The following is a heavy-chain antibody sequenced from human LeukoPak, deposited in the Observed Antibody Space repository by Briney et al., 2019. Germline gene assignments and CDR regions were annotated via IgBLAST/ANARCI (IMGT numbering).Heavy chain of an antibody. V-gene: IGHV3-48*01. J-gene: IGHJ4*02. Sequence: GGSLRLSCAASGFTFSSSAMNWVRQAPGKGLEWVSYISSGGSTINYADSVRGRFTISRDNAKNSLYLQMSSLRAEDTAVYYCARDSGDSITFPDYWGQGTLVTVSS. CDR2: ISSGGSTI. CDR3: ARDSGDSITFPDY. D-gene: IGHD3-16*01. CDR1: GFTFSSSA.